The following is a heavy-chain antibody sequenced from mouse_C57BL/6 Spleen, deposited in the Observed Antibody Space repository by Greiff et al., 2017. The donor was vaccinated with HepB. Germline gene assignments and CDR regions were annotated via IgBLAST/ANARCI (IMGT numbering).Heavy chain of an antibody. D-gene: IGHD2-1*01. V-gene: IGHV1-61*01. CDR2: IYPSDSET. J-gene: IGHJ2*01. CDR3: ARGGIYYAYFDY. Sequence: VQLQQSGAELVRPGSSVKLSCKASGYTFTSYWMDWVKQRPGQGLEWIGNIYPSDSETHYNQKFKDKATLTVDKSSSTAYMQLSSLTSEDSAVYYCARGGIYYAYFDYWGQVTTLTVSS. CDR1: GYTFTSYW.